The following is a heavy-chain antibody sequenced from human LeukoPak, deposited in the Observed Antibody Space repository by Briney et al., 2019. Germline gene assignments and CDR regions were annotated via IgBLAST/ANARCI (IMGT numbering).Heavy chain of an antibody. CDR1: GYSISSGYY. CDR3: AILSFDY. J-gene: IGHJ4*02. V-gene: IGHV4-38-2*02. CDR2: IYHSGST. Sequence: SETLSLTCTVSGYSISSGYYWGWIRQPPGKGLEWIGSIYHSGSTYYNPSLKSRVTISVDTSKNQFSLKLSSVTAADTAVYYCAILSFDYWGQGTLVTVSS. D-gene: IGHD3-10*01.